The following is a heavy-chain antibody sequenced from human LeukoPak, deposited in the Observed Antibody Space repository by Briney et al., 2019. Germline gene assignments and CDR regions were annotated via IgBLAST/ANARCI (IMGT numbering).Heavy chain of an antibody. Sequence: ASVKVSCKASGYTFTDSYVHWVRQAPGQGLEWMGIINPSGGSTTYAQKFQGRVTITRDTSASTAYMELSSLRSEDTAVYYCARGLRSWFDPWGQGTLVTVSS. J-gene: IGHJ5*02. CDR2: INPSGGST. D-gene: IGHD4-17*01. CDR3: ARGLRSWFDP. V-gene: IGHV1-46*01. CDR1: GYTFTDSY.